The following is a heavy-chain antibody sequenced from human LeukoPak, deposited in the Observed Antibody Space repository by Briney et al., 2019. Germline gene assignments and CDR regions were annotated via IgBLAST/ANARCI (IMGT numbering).Heavy chain of an antibody. CDR2: IYYSGST. V-gene: IGHV4-39*01. CDR3: ATQSIAAVGY. CDR1: GGSISSSSYY. Sequence: NPSETLSLTCTVSGGSISSSSYYWGWIRQPPGKGLEWIGSIYYSGSTYYNPSLKSRVTISVDTSKNQFSLKLGSVTAADTAVYYCATQSIAAVGYWGQGTLVTVSS. D-gene: IGHD6-13*01. J-gene: IGHJ4*02.